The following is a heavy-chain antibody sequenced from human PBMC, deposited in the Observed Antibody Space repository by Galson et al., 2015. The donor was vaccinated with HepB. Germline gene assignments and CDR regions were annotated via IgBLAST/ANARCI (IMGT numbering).Heavy chain of an antibody. Sequence: SLRLSCATSGFTFKNAWMSWVRQAPGKGLEWVGRIRSKGDGGTTDYAAPLKGRFTVSRDDSRNMLYLQMNSLKTEDTAVYYCTTYNSRDAFDFWGQGTMVTVSA. CDR1: GFTFKNAW. J-gene: IGHJ3*01. CDR3: TTYNSRDAFDF. V-gene: IGHV3-15*01. D-gene: IGHD1-20*01. CDR2: IRSKGDGGTT.